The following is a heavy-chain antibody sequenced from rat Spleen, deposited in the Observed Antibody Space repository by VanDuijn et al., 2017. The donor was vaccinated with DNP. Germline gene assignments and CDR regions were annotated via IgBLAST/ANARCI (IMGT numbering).Heavy chain of an antibody. CDR3: TTKGFYSRYGH. J-gene: IGHJ2*01. Sequence: EVQLVESGGGLVRPGRSLKLSCAASGFTFSNYHMAWVRQAPTKCLEWVASISSDVTNTYYASSVKGRFTISRDNAKRSLYLQMDSQRSEDTAAYYCTTKGFYSRYGHWGQGVMVTVSS. CDR1: GFTFSNYH. D-gene: IGHD1-2*01. CDR2: ISSDVTNT. V-gene: IGHV5-20*01.